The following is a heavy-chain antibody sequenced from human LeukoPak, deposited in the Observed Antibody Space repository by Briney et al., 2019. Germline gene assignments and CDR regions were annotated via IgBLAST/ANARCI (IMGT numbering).Heavy chain of an antibody. CDR2: IYYSGST. D-gene: IGHD3-22*01. V-gene: IGHV4-30-4*08. Sequence: PSETLSLXCTVSGGSISSGDYYWIWIRQPPGKGLEWIGYIYYSGSTYYNPSLKSRVTISVDTSKNQFSLKLSSVTAADTAVYYYARDPYDSSGYYDYWGQGTLVTVSS. CDR3: ARDPYDSSGYYDY. J-gene: IGHJ4*02. CDR1: GGSISSGDYY.